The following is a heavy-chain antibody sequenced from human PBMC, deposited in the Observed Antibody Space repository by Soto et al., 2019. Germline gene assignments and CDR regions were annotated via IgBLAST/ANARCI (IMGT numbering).Heavy chain of an antibody. CDR3: ARVSTVADY. D-gene: IGHD4-4*01. CDR2: ISAYNGNT. J-gene: IGHJ4*02. Sequence: RQAKRKGLEWMGWISAYNGNTNYAQKLQGRVTMTTDTATSTAYMELRSLRSDDTAVYYCARVSTVADYWGQGTLVSVPS. V-gene: IGHV1-18*01.